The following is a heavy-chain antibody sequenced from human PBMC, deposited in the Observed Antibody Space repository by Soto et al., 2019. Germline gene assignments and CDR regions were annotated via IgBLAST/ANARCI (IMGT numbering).Heavy chain of an antibody. CDR3: ARSGRDIVATIRKRALRFDY. V-gene: IGHV4-31*03. J-gene: IGHJ4*02. D-gene: IGHD5-12*01. CDR2: IYYSGST. Sequence: SETLSLTCTVSGGSISSGGYYWSWIRQHPGKGLEWIGYIYYSGSTYYNPSLKSRVTISVDTSKNQFSLKLSSVTAADTAVYYCARSGRDIVATIRKRALRFDYWGQGTLVTVSS. CDR1: GGSISSGGYY.